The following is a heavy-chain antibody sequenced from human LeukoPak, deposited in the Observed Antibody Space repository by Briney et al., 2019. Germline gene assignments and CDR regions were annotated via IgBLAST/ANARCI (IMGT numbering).Heavy chain of an antibody. CDR1: GFTFSNYA. CDR3: AKDLAAYSSGFDY. J-gene: IGHJ4*02. V-gene: IGHV3-23*01. Sequence: PGGSLRLSCAASGFTFSNYAMTWVRQAPGKGLEWVSDISGSGGSTYYADSVKGRFTISRDNSKNTLYLQTNSLRAEDTAVYYCAKDLAAYSSGFDYWGQGTLVTVSS. D-gene: IGHD3-22*01. CDR2: ISGSGGST.